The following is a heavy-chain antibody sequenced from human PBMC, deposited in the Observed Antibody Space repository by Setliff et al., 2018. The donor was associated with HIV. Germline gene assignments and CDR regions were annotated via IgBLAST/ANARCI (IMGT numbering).Heavy chain of an antibody. J-gene: IGHJ4*02. CDR3: ARGRPFGKFVDYFDS. V-gene: IGHV4-31*03. Sequence: SETLSLTCTVSGGSISSGGYYWNWIRQHPGKGLEWIGYIFYNENTQYDPSLKSRVSMSVDTSKNQFSLNLRTVTAANTAIYFCARGRPFGKFVDYFDSWGQGKLVTVSS. CDR2: IFYNENT. D-gene: IGHD2-21*01. CDR1: GGSISSGGYY.